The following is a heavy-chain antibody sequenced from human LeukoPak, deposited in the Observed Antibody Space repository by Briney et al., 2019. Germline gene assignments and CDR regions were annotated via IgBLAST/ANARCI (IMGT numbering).Heavy chain of an antibody. CDR3: ASSGGYSYGYWIAGDYFDY. V-gene: IGHV3-74*01. CDR1: GFSFSNHR. J-gene: IGHJ4*02. CDR2: INSDGSST. D-gene: IGHD5-18*01. Sequence: PGGSLRLSCVASGFSFSNHRMSWVRQAPGKGLVWVSRINSDGSSTSYADSVKGRFTISRDNAKNTLYLQMNSLRAEDTAVYYCASSGGYSYGYWIAGDYFDYWGQGTLVTVSS.